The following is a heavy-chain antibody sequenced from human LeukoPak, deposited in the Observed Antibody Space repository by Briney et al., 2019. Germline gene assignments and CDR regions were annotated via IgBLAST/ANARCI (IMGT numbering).Heavy chain of an antibody. CDR1: GGSFSDYY. CDR3: ARVREPPYYCYMDV. D-gene: IGHD1-14*01. V-gene: IGHV4-34*01. Sequence: SETLSLTCAVYGGSFSDYYWSWIRQPPGKGLEWIGEINHGGTTHYNPSLKSRVTISVDTSMNQFSLKLSSVTAADTAVYYCARVREPPYYCYMDVWGKGTTVTVSS. CDR2: INHGGTT. J-gene: IGHJ6*03.